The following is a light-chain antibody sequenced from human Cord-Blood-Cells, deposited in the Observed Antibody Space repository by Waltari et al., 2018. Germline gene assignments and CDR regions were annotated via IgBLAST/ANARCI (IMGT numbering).Light chain of an antibody. CDR2: EVS. CDR1: RSDVGGYNS. CDR3: SSYAGSNNWV. J-gene: IGLJ3*02. V-gene: IGLV2-8*01. Sequence: QSALTQPPSASGSPGQSVTISCTGTRSDVGGYNSVSWYQQQPGKAPKLMIYEVSKRPSGVPDRFSGSKSGNTASLTVSGLQAEDEADYYCSSYAGSNNWVFGGGTKLTVL.